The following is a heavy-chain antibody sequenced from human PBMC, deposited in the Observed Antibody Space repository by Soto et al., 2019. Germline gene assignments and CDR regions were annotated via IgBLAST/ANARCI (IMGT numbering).Heavy chain of an antibody. CDR2: VTGSGVTT. J-gene: IGHJ3*02. CDR1: GDXFDTYV. V-gene: IGHV3-23*01. CDR3: TKSQSGSYFAAFDI. D-gene: IGHD1-26*01. Sequence: GGSLRLSCAFSGDXFDTYVINCXXQSSGKGLEWVSAVTGSGVTTWYAESIKGRFTISRDNSKNTVFLQMNSLTAEDTALYYCTKSQSGSYFAAFDIWGQGKMVTVSS.